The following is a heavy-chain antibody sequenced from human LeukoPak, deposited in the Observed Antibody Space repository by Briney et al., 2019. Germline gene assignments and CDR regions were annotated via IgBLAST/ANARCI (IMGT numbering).Heavy chain of an antibody. CDR3: ARDRYSSMWSVFEY. Sequence: GGALRLSCAASGFTFSSFGMHWVRQSPGKGLEWVAVIWYDGSTKVYADSVKGRFTISRDNSRNTLYLQVNSLRAEDTAVYYCARDRYSSMWSVFEYWGQGALVTVSS. D-gene: IGHD6-13*01. V-gene: IGHV3-33*01. J-gene: IGHJ4*02. CDR2: IWYDGSTK. CDR1: GFTFSSFG.